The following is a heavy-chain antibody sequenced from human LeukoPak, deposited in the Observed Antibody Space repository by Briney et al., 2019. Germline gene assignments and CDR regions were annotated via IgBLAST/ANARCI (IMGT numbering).Heavy chain of an antibody. D-gene: IGHD5-18*01. Sequence: GGSLRLSCAASGFTFSSYAMSWVRQAPGKGLEWVSAISGSGGSTYYADSVKGRFTISRDNSKNTLYLQMNSLRAEDTAVHYCAKARPERGYSYGQNYWGQGTLVTVSS. CDR3: AKARPERGYSYGQNY. J-gene: IGHJ4*02. V-gene: IGHV3-23*01. CDR1: GFTFSSYA. CDR2: ISGSGGST.